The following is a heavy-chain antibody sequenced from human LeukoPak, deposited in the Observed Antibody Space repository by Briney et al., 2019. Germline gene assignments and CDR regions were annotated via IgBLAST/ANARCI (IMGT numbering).Heavy chain of an antibody. CDR2: ISYDGSNK. CDR1: GFTFSSYA. J-gene: IGHJ3*02. D-gene: IGHD5-18*01. CDR3: ARTVDTAMVNDAFDI. Sequence: PGGSLRLSCAASGFTFSSYAMHWVRQAPGKGLEWVAVISYDGSNKYYADSVKGRFTISRDNSKNTLYLQMNSLRAEDTAVYYCARTVDTAMVNDAFDIWGQGTMVTVSS. V-gene: IGHV3-30*04.